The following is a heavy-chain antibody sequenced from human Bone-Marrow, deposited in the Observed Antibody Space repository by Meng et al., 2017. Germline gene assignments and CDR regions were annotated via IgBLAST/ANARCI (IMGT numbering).Heavy chain of an antibody. J-gene: IGHJ4*01. V-gene: IGHV3-21*01. CDR3: ARVGYYNILTGYYYFDY. D-gene: IGHD3-9*01. Sequence: GGSLRLSCAASGFTFTSYSMNWVRQAPGKGLEWVSSIGSNSRSTYYSESVKGRFTISRDNAKNSLCLQMNSLRAEDTAVYYCARVGYYNILTGYYYFDYWGHGKQVTGAS. CDR2: IGSNSRST. CDR1: GFTFTSYS.